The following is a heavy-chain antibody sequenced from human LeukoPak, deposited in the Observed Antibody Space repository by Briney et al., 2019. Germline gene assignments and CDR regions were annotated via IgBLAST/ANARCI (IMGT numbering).Heavy chain of an antibody. Sequence: SETLSPTGIVSTGSITSGSYSWSWPRHPAGKGLDWIGRIFIIGSSNYNPTLKSRVTISVDTSKNQFSLKLSSVTAADAAVYYCARETSGWPSFGYYCYFMDVWGKGTTVTISS. CDR1: TGSITSGSYS. CDR3: ARETSGWPSFGYYCYFMDV. CDR2: IFIIGSS. V-gene: IGHV4-61*02. J-gene: IGHJ6*03. D-gene: IGHD6-19*01.